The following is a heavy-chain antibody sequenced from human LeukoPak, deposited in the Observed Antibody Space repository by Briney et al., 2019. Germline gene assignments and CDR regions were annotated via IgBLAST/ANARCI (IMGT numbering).Heavy chain of an antibody. J-gene: IGHJ1*01. D-gene: IGHD6-6*01. V-gene: IGHV4-39*01. CDR2: IYYRGDT. Sequence: SETLSLTCTVSADSFSRSGFYWGWIRQPPGRRLDWIASIYYRGDTYYNPSLQSRVTISVDTSKSQFSLKLRSVTAADTAVYYCARQLGSSIEHWRQGTLVTVSS. CDR3: ARQLGSSIEH. CDR1: ADSFSRSGFY.